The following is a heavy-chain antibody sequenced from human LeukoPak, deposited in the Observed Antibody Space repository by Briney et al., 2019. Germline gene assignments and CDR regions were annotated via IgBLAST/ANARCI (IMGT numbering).Heavy chain of an antibody. CDR2: IYTSGST. J-gene: IGHJ4*02. D-gene: IGHD6-13*01. CDR1: GGSISSYY. CDR3: ARGSSSWES. Sequence: SETLSLTCTVSGGSISSYYSSWIRQPPGKGLEWIGYIYTSGSTNYNPSLKSRVTISVDTSKNQFSLKLSSVTAADTAVYYCARGSSSWESWGQGTLVTVSS. V-gene: IGHV4-4*09.